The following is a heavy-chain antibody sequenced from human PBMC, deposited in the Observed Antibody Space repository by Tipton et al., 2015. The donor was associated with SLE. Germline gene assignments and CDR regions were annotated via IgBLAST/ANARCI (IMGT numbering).Heavy chain of an antibody. D-gene: IGHD2-15*01. CDR2: ISHSGDT. J-gene: IGHJ4*02. CDR1: GGSITSNKW. V-gene: IGHV4-4*02. Sequence: PGLVKPSGTLSLTCGVSGGSITSNKWWTWVRQSPGKGLEWIGEISHSGDTDYNPSLKSRVTMSVDKSKNQFSLKLRSVTAADTAVYYCARVAQGTLTVYSIDYWGQGTLVTVSS. CDR3: ARVAQGTLTVYSIDY.